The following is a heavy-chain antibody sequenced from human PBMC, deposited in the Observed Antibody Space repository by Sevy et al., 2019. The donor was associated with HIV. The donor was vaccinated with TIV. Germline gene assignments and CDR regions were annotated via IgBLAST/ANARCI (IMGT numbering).Heavy chain of an antibody. J-gene: IGHJ6*02. CDR1: GYTFTGYY. CDR2: INPNSGGT. CDR3: ARDRVGVTTAYYYGMDV. Sequence: ASVKVSCKASGYTFTGYYMHWVRQAPGQGLEWMGWINPNSGGTNYAQKFQGWVTMTRDMSISTAYMELSRLRSDDTAVYYCARDRVGVTTAYYYGMDVWGQGTTVTVSS. D-gene: IGHD4-4*01. V-gene: IGHV1-2*04.